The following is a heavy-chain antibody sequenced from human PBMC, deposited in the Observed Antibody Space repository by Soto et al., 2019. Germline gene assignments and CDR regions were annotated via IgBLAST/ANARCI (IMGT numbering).Heavy chain of an antibody. J-gene: IGHJ1*01. CDR3: NRGSEYDFWSGYL. Sequence: QERLVQSGAEVMKPGSSVKVSCKVTGGTSTRYAINWVRQAPGQGLEWMGGIVPMFGTSKYSQKVQGRVTITADTSTNIAYMELRSLMSEDTAVYYCNRGSEYDFWSGYLWGQGTLVSVSS. CDR2: IVPMFGTS. V-gene: IGHV1-69*06. CDR1: GGTSTRYA. D-gene: IGHD3-3*01.